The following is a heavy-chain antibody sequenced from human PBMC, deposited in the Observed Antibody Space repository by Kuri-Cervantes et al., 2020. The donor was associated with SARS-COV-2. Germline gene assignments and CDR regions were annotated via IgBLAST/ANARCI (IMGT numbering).Heavy chain of an antibody. J-gene: IGHJ4*01. Sequence: SETLSLTCTVSGGSISSSSYYWGWIRQPPGKGLEWSGSIYYSGSTYYNPSLKSRVTISVDTSKNQFSLKLSSVTAADTAVYYCAGEDDTYYDLWSGFTWGHGTLVTVSS. D-gene: IGHD3-3*01. V-gene: IGHV4-39*07. CDR2: IYYSGST. CDR3: AGEDDTYYDLWSGFT. CDR1: GGSISSSSYY.